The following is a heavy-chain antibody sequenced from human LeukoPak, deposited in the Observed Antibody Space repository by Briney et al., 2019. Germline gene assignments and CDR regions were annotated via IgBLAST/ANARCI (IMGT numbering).Heavy chain of an antibody. CDR2: IYSGGSK. V-gene: IGHV3-53*01. Sequence: GRSLRLSCAASGFSVSSNYMSWVRQAPGKGLEWVSVIYSGGSKYYADSVKGRLTISRDNSKNTVYLQMDSLRAEDTAVYYCARANHYGAFDYWGQGTLVTVSS. J-gene: IGHJ4*02. CDR1: GFSVSSNY. D-gene: IGHD3-10*01. CDR3: ARANHYGAFDY.